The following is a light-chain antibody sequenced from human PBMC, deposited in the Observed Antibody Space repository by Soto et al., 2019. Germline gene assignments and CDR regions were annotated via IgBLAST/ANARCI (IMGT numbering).Light chain of an antibody. CDR2: AAS. Sequence: DIQLTQSPSFLSASVGDRVTITCRASQGISSYLAWYQQKPGKAPNLLIYAASTLQSGVPSRFSGSGSGADFTLTISSLLPEDFATYYCHQFSSYPLTFGGGTKVDIK. CDR3: HQFSSYPLT. CDR1: QGISSY. J-gene: IGKJ4*01. V-gene: IGKV1-9*01.